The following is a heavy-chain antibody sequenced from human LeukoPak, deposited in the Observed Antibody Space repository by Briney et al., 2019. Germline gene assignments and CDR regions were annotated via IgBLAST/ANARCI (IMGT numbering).Heavy chain of an antibody. J-gene: IGHJ3*02. CDR2: INPSGGST. CDR1: GYTFTSYY. Sequence: ASVKVSCKASGYTFTSYYMHWVRQAPGQGLEWMGIINPSGGSTSYAQKFQGRVTMTRDTSTSTVYMELSSLRSEDTAVYYCARDRGITIFGVVHHTFDIWGQGTMVTVSS. V-gene: IGHV1-46*01. CDR3: ARDRGITIFGVVHHTFDI. D-gene: IGHD3-3*01.